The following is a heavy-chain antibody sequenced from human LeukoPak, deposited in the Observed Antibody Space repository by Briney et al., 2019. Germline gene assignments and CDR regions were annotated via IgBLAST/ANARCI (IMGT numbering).Heavy chain of an antibody. CDR3: ARVLYGYFDY. V-gene: IGHV4-4*02. Sequence: SGTLSLTCAVSGGSISSGNWWSWVRQPPGKGLEWIGSIYYSGSTYYNPSLKSRVTISVDTSKNQFSLKLSSVTAADTAVYYCARVLYGYFDYWGQGALATVSS. CDR2: IYYSGST. CDR1: GGSISSGNW. J-gene: IGHJ4*02. D-gene: IGHD4-17*01.